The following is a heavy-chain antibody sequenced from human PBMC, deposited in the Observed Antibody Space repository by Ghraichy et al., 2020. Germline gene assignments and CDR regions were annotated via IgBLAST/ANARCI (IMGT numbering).Heavy chain of an antibody. V-gene: IGHV3-23*01. CDR1: GFTFSSYA. J-gene: IGHJ4*02. Sequence: GGSLRLSCAASGFTFSSYAMSWVRQAPGNGLEWVSTISGSGDSTYYADSVKGRFTISRDNSKNTLYLQMNSLRAEDTAVYYCAKGARYSSSWSVDYYDYWGQGTLVTVSS. CDR3: AKGARYSSSWSVDYYDY. D-gene: IGHD6-13*01. CDR2: ISGSGDST.